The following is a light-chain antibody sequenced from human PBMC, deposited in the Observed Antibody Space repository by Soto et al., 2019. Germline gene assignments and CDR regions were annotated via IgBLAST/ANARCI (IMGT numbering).Light chain of an antibody. CDR2: ATS. J-gene: IGKJ4*01. CDR1: QGISHY. CDR3: QQYNSYPLT. Sequence: DIQMTQSPSSLSASVGDRVTITCRASQGISHYLAWFQQKPGKAPESLISATSSLQSGVPSKFSGSGSGTDFTLPLSSLQHEDFATYYCQQYNSYPLTFGGGTKVEIK. V-gene: IGKV1-16*02.